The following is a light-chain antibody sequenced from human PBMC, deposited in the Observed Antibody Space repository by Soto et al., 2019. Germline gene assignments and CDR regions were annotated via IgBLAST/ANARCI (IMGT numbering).Light chain of an antibody. CDR1: QSVSSSY. CDR3: QQYGSSPLT. J-gene: IGKJ4*01. V-gene: IGKV3-20*01. CDR2: VAS. Sequence: EIVLTQSPGTLSLSPGERATLSCRASQSVSSSYLAWYQQKPGQAPRLLIYVASSRATGIPERFSGSGSGTDFSLTISRLEPEDFAGYYCQQYGSSPLTFGGVTKVEIK.